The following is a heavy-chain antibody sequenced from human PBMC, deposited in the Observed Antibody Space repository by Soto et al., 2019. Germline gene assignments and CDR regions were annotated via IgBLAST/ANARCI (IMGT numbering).Heavy chain of an antibody. CDR3: ASSGAYCTSITCLFDSF. J-gene: IGHJ4*02. Sequence: QAQLVQSGGEVKKPGASVKVSCRASGYTFTSYGYAWVRQAPGQGLEWMGWISAYNGDTNYAQKFQDRATLTTDTSTTTAHMELRNLGSDDTAVYYCASSGAYCTSITCLFDSFWGLGTLVTVSS. D-gene: IGHD2-8*01. CDR2: ISAYNGDT. CDR1: GYTFTSYG. V-gene: IGHV1-18*01.